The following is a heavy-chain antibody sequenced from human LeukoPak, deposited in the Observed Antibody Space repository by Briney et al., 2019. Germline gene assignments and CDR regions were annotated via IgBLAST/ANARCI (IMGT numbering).Heavy chain of an antibody. CDR1: GGSVNSSSYY. D-gene: IGHD4-17*01. V-gene: IGHV4-39*01. CDR2: IFYSGTT. Sequence: PSETLSLTCTVSGGSVNSSSYYWDWIRQPPGKGLEWIGSIFYSGTTYYNPSLKSRVTISADTSKNQFSLKLSSVTAADTAVYYCASAPAGTVTNVWGQGTLVTVSS. CDR3: ASAPAGTVTNV. J-gene: IGHJ4*02.